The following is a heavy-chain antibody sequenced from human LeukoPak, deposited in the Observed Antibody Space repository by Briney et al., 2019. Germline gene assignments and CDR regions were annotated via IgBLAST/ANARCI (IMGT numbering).Heavy chain of an antibody. CDR3: ARAGGWFGDYAFDI. CDR1: GFTFSDYG. J-gene: IGHJ3*02. D-gene: IGHD3-10*01. CDR2: IWYDGSNK. V-gene: IGHV3-33*01. Sequence: GGSLRLSCAASGFTFSDYGMYWVRQAPGKGLEWVAVIWYDGSNKYYADSVKGRFTISRDNAKNTLYLQMNSLRAEDTAVYYCARAGGWFGDYAFDIWGQGTMVTVSS.